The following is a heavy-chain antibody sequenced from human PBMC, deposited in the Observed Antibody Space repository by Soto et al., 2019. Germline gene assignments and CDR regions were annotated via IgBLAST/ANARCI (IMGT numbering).Heavy chain of an antibody. V-gene: IGHV3-23*01. D-gene: IGHD2-15*01. CDR1: GFTFTNYA. J-gene: IGHJ6*02. CDR2: ISGSGEST. CDR3: AKDFGDIVVVVLAPYGMDV. Sequence: PGGSMRLSCAASGFTFTNYAMPWVRQAPGKGLEWVSAISGSGESTYYADSVKGRFTISRDNSKNTLYLQMNSLRAEDTSVYFCAKDFGDIVVVVLAPYGMDVWGQGTTVTVSS.